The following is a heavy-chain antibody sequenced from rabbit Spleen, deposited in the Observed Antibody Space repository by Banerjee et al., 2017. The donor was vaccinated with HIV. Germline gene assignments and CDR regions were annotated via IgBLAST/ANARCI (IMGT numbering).Heavy chain of an antibody. CDR3: ARDKELDIWGYEFNL. CDR2: IDPVFGAT. J-gene: IGHJ4*01. D-gene: IGHD3-1*01. CDR1: RFDLNTYG. V-gene: IGHV1S7*01. Sequence: QVEETGGGLVQPGGSLKLSCKASRFDLNTYGVSWVRQAPGKGLEWIGYIDPVFGATYYATWVNGRFTISSHNAQNTLYLQLNSLTAADTATYFCARDKELDIWGYEFNLWGQGTLVTVS.